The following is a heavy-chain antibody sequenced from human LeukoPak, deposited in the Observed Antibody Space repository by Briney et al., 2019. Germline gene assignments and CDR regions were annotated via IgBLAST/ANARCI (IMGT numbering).Heavy chain of an antibody. CDR3: ARHSFRLVGLNWFDP. CDR1: GGSISSYY. J-gene: IGHJ5*02. V-gene: IGHV4-59*08. CDR2: IYYSGST. Sequence: SETLSLTCTVSGGSISSYYWSWIRQPPGKGLEWIGYIYYSGSTNYNPSLKSRVTISVDTSKNQFSLKLSSVPAADTAVYYCARHSFRLVGLNWFDPWGQGTLVTVSS. D-gene: IGHD1-26*01.